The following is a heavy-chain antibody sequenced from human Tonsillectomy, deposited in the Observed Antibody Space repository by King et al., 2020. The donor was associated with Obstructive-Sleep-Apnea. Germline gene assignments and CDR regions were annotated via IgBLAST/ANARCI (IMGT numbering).Heavy chain of an antibody. CDR2: INPNSGGT. D-gene: IGHD2-15*01. V-gene: IGHV1-2*06. J-gene: IGHJ4*02. CDR1: GYTFTDYY. CDR3: ARKISAPTPFDY. Sequence: QLVQSGAELKKPGASVKVSCKASGYTFTDYYMHWVRQAPGQGLEWMGRINPNSGGTSDVQKFQGRVTMTKDTSISTVYMELSRLRSDDTAVYYCARKISAPTPFDYWGQGTLVTVSS.